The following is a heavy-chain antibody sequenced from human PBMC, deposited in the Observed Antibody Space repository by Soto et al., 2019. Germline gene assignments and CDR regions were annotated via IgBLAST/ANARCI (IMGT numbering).Heavy chain of an antibody. CDR2: ISAHNGDT. J-gene: IGHJ6*02. V-gene: IGHV1-18*01. D-gene: IGHD6-19*01. CDR3: ARDKKRWLDYYYYGMGV. Sequence: ASVKVSCKASGYTFTNYAISWVRQAPGQGLEWMGWISAHNGDTNYAQKFQGRVTMTTDTSTSTAYMELRSLRSDDTATYYCARDKKRWLDYYYYGMGVWGLGTTVTVSS. CDR1: GYTFTNYA.